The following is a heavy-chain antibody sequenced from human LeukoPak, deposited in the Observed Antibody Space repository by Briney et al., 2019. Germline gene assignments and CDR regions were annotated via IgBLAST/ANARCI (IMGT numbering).Heavy chain of an antibody. V-gene: IGHV4-59*01. CDR1: GGSISTYY. J-gene: IGHJ5*02. CDR2: ISYGNT. CDR3: ARDKAHSYGRYFDP. Sequence: SETLSLTCSVAGGSISTYYWSWIRQTPGKGLKWIGHISYGNTDYNPSLKSRVTISVDTSENQFSLKLTSVTAADTAVYYCARDKAHSYGRYFDPWGQGALVIVCS. D-gene: IGHD5-18*01.